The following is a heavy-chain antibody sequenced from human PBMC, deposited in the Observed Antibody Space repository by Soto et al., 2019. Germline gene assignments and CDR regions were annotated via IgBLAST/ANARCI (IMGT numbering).Heavy chain of an antibody. CDR2: FDPEDGET. V-gene: IGHV1-24*01. Sequence: GASVKVSCKVSGYTLTELSMHWVRQAPGKGLEWMGGFDPEDGETIYAQKFQGRVTMTEDTSTDTAYMELSSLRSEDTAVYYCATDWYIYRVTGTDRAFDIWGQGTMVTVSS. CDR1: GYTLTELS. CDR3: ATDWYIYRVTGTDRAFDI. J-gene: IGHJ3*02. D-gene: IGHD1-7*01.